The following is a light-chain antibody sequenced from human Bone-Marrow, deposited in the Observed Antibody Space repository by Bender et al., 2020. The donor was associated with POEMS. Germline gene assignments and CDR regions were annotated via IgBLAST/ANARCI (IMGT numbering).Light chain of an antibody. J-gene: IGLJ3*02. Sequence: QSALSQPASVSGSPGQSITISCSGTISDIRIYNVVSWYQQHPGKAPKLIIYEGTKRPSGVSNRFSGSRSGYTASLTISGLQAEDEADYYCCSFATGRMFGGGTKLTVL. CDR2: EGT. CDR1: ISDIRIYNV. CDR3: CSFATGRM. V-gene: IGLV2-23*01.